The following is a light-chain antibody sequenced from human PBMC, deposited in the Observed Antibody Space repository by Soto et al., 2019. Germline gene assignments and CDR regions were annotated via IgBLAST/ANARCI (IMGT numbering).Light chain of an antibody. CDR1: QSVSSY. CDR3: QQRSNWST. Sequence: EIVLTQSSATLSLSPGERATLSCRASQSVSSYLAWYQQKPGQAPRLLIYDASNRATGIPARFSGSGSGTDFTLTISSLEPEDFAVYYCQQRSNWSTFGPGNKVYIK. CDR2: DAS. V-gene: IGKV3-11*01. J-gene: IGKJ3*01.